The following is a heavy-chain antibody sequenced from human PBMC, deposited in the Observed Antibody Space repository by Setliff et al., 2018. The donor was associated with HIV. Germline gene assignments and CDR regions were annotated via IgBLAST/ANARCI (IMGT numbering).Heavy chain of an antibody. D-gene: IGHD3-22*01. CDR1: GSSVTNNY. CDR2: VHSSGST. CDR3: ARDYYDKSGFPHYYFDY. J-gene: IGHJ4*02. Sequence: PSETLSLTCTVSGSSVTNNYWSWIRQAPGKGLEWLGYVHSSGSTNYNPSLKSRLTMSVDTSKNHFSLKLSSVTAADTAVYYCARDYYDKSGFPHYYFDYWGQGALVTVSS. V-gene: IGHV4-4*08.